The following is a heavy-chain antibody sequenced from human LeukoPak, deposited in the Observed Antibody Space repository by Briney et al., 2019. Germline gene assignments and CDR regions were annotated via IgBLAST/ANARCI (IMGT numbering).Heavy chain of an antibody. CDR1: GGSISSSSYY. Sequence: SETLSLTCTVSGGSISSSSYYWGWIRQPPGKGLEWIGSIYYSGSTYYNPSLKSRVTISVDTSKNQFSLKLSSVTAADTAVYYCARGGIAARYYYYYYMDVWGKGTTVTVSS. D-gene: IGHD6-6*01. J-gene: IGHJ6*03. V-gene: IGHV4-39*07. CDR3: ARGGIAARYYYYYYMDV. CDR2: IYYSGST.